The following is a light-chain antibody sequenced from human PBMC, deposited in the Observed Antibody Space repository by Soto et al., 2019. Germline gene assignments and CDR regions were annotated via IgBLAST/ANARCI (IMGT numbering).Light chain of an antibody. CDR3: QQGYSSRWT. CDR1: QNIRSY. Sequence: DIQMTQSPSSLSASVGDRVTITCRSSQNIRSYLNWYQQKPGKAPQLLIYATSSLQTGVPSRFSASGSGTDFSPVIIDLQPEDSATYYCQQGYSSRWTSGRGTKVEI. J-gene: IGKJ1*01. V-gene: IGKV1-39*01. CDR2: ATS.